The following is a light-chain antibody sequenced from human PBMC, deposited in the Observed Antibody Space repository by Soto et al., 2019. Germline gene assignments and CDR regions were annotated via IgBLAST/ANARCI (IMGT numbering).Light chain of an antibody. CDR1: QSVSNNY. V-gene: IGKV3-20*01. Sequence: EIVLTQSPGTLSLSPGGRATLSFRSSQSVSNNYLAWYQQKPGQAPRLLIYGASNRATGIPDRFSGSGSGTEFTLTISRLQSEDFAVYYCQQYYNWRPRFGQGTKVDIK. CDR3: QQYYNWRPR. CDR2: GAS. J-gene: IGKJ1*01.